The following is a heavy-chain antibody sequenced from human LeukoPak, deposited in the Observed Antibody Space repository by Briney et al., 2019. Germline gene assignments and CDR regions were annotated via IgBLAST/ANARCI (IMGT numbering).Heavy chain of an antibody. V-gene: IGHV4-4*07. D-gene: IGHD2-15*01. Sequence: SETLSLTCTVSGGSISTYYWSWIRQPAGKGLEWIGRIYISGSTNYNPSLKSRVSMSVDTSKNHFSLKLSSVTAADTAVYYCASRYCSGGSCSLDYWGQGTLVTVSS. CDR2: IYISGST. CDR1: GGSISTYY. CDR3: ASRYCSGGSCSLDY. J-gene: IGHJ4*02.